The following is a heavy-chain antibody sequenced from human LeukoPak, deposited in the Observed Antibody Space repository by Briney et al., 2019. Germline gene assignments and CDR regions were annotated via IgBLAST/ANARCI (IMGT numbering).Heavy chain of an antibody. V-gene: IGHV3-30-3*01. J-gene: IGHJ4*02. Sequence: TGRSLRLSCAVSGFTFSNYAMHWVRQAPGKGLEWMSFISYDGSNKDYAHSVKGRFNISRDDSKSTLYLQMNSLRPEDTAVYYCARSPAPTRSSWLYFDYWGQGSLVTVSP. CDR2: ISYDGSNK. D-gene: IGHD6-13*01. CDR1: GFTFSNYA. CDR3: ARSPAPTRSSWLYFDY.